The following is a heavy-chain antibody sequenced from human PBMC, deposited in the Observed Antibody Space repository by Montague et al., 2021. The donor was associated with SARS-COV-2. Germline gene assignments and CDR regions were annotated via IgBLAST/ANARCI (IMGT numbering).Heavy chain of an antibody. Sequence: SETLSLTCTVSGASINSDSYYRDWIRQPPGKGLEWIGSIDNSGSTSYISSLESRLTISEDTPKKQFSLRLTSVTAADTAMYYCARRQDYFGAGSYIFDVWGQGIMVTV. CDR2: IDNSGST. V-gene: IGHV4-39*01. J-gene: IGHJ3*01. CDR1: GASINSDSYY. CDR3: ARRQDYFGAGSYIFDV. D-gene: IGHD3-10*01.